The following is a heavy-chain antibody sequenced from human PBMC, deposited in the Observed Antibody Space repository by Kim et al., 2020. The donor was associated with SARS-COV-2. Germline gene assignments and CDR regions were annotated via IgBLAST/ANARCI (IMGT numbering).Heavy chain of an antibody. Sequence: SPSFQGHVTTSADKSISTAYLQWSSLKASDTAMYYCARLRAAAGTRWFDPWGQGTLVTVSS. D-gene: IGHD6-13*01. CDR3: ARLRAAAGTRWFDP. V-gene: IGHV5-10-1*01. J-gene: IGHJ5*02.